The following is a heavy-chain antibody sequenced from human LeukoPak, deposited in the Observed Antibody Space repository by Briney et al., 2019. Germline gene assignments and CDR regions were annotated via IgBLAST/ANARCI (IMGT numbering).Heavy chain of an antibody. D-gene: IGHD2/OR15-2a*01. CDR2: ISDSGIT. J-gene: IGHJ5*02. Sequence: PSETLSLTCTVSGGPIKNLLGSRIGQPPGKGLEGIGYISDSGITNYSPSLKSRVTFSTDTSRSQSYLNRRSVAAADTALYFCARNRFQLSGAYWFDPWGRGTLVTVSS. CDR3: ARNRFQLSGAYWFDP. V-gene: IGHV4-59*01. CDR1: GGPIKNLL.